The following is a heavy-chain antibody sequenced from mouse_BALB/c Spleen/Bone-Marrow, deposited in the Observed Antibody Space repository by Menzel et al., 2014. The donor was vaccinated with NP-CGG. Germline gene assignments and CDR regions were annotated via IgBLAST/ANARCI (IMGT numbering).Heavy chain of an antibody. CDR1: GFSLTSYG. V-gene: IGHV2-9*02. Sequence: QVQLQQSGPGLVAPSQSLSITCTVSGFSLTSYGVHWVRQPPGKGLEWLGVIWAGGSTNYNSALMSRLSISKDNSKSQVFLKMNSLQTDDTAMYYCAREATMITWFAYGGQGTLVTVSA. D-gene: IGHD2-4*01. J-gene: IGHJ3*01. CDR2: IWAGGST. CDR3: AREATMITWFAY.